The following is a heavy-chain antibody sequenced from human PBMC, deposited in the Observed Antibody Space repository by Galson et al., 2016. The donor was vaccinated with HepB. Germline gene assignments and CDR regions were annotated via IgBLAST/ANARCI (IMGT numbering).Heavy chain of an antibody. CDR3: ARGQQWLVSSWFDP. J-gene: IGHJ5*02. CDR1: EFTFSSYS. Sequence: SLRLSCADSEFTFSSYSMNWVRQAPGKGLEWVSSISSSSSYKYYGNAVRGRFSISRDNAKKSVYLEMNSLRAEDTAIYYWARGQQWLVSSWFDPWGQGTMVTVSS. V-gene: IGHV3-21*01. CDR2: ISSSSSYK. D-gene: IGHD6-19*01.